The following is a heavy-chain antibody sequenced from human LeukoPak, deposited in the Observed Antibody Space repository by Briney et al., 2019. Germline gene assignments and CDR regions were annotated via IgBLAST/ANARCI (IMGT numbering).Heavy chain of an antibody. D-gene: IGHD4-23*01. Sequence: GASVKVSCKASGYTFTSYDINWVRQATGLGPEWMGWMNPNSGNTGYAQKFQGRVTMTRNTSISTAYLELSSLTSEDTAVYCCARGANKEDGGNSGSAWFDPWGQGSLVTVSS. CDR1: GYTFTSYD. V-gene: IGHV1-8*01. CDR3: ARGANKEDGGNSGSAWFDP. J-gene: IGHJ5*02. CDR2: MNPNSGNT.